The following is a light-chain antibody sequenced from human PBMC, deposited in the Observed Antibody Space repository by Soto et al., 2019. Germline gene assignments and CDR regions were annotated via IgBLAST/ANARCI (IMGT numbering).Light chain of an antibody. J-gene: IGKJ2*01. V-gene: IGKV3-20*01. CDR2: AAS. CDR1: RGISRSY. CDR3: QQYGASPPYT. Sequence: EIVLTQSPGTLSFSPGESNTLSCRASRGISRSYLAWSQQKTCQAPSLLIYAASTRATGIPDRFRGIGSATDFTITSSRLAPEDSAVYYWQQYGASPPYTFGQGTKVEIK.